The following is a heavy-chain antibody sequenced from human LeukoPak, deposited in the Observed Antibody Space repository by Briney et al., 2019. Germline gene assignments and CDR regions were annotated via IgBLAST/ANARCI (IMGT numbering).Heavy chain of an antibody. Sequence: PGESLKISCKGSGYSFTSYWIGWVRLMPGKGLEWMGIIYPGDSDTRYSPSFQGQVTISADKSISTAYLQWSSLKASDTAMYYCARRYSSSWYGYYFDYWGQGTLVTVSS. J-gene: IGHJ4*02. D-gene: IGHD6-13*01. V-gene: IGHV5-51*03. CDR2: IYPGDSDT. CDR3: ARRYSSSWYGYYFDY. CDR1: GYSFTSYW.